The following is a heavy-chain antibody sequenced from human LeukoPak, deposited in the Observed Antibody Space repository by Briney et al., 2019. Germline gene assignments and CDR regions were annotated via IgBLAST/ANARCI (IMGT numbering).Heavy chain of an antibody. V-gene: IGHV1-8*03. CDR2: INPNSGGT. CDR3: ARVLPGFYYMDV. CDR1: GYTFTSYA. J-gene: IGHJ6*03. Sequence: GASVKVSCKSSGYTFTSYAMNWVRQAPGQGLEWMGWINPNSGGTNYAQKFQGRVTITRNTSISTAYMELSSLRSEDTAVYYCARVLPGFYYMDVWGKGTTVTVSS.